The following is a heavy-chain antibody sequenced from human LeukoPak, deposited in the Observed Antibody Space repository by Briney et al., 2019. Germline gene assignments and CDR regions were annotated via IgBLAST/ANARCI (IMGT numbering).Heavy chain of an antibody. D-gene: IGHD3-10*01. CDR3: AKGWFGETLHGPHDY. CDR2: ISSSGSLT. Sequence: SGGSLRLSCAASQFTFSSYAMTWVRQAPGKGLEWVSSISSSGSLTYYADSVKGRFTISRDNSKSILFLQMNSLTVEDTAVYYWAKGWFGETLHGPHDYWGQGALVTVSS. CDR1: QFTFSSYA. J-gene: IGHJ4*02. V-gene: IGHV3-23*01.